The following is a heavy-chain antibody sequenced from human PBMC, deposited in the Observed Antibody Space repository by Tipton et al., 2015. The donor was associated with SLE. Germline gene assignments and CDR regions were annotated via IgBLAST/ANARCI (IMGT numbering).Heavy chain of an antibody. CDR1: GGSISSYY. CDR3: ARGGVGGYDYFDY. Sequence: TLSLTCTVSGGSISSYYWSWIRQPPGKGLEWIGSIYHSGSTNYNPSLKSRVTISVDTSKNQFSLKLTSVTAADTAVYFCARGGVGGYDYFDYWGQGTLVTVSA. V-gene: IGHV4-59*12. J-gene: IGHJ4*02. CDR2: IYHSGST. D-gene: IGHD5-12*01.